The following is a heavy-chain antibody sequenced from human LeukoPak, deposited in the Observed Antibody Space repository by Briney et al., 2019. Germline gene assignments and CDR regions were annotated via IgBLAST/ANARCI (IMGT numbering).Heavy chain of an antibody. CDR2: IKEDGSER. CDR1: GFTFSIDW. CDR3: ARDLGYCTNGACHTRFDY. D-gene: IGHD2-8*01. Sequence: GGSLRLSCVASGFTFSIDWMTWVRQAPGKGLEWVASIKEDGSERQYVDSEKGRFSISRDNTKGSLFLQLNSLRAEDTAVYYCARDLGYCTNGACHTRFDYWGQGTLVTVSS. J-gene: IGHJ4*02. V-gene: IGHV3-7*03.